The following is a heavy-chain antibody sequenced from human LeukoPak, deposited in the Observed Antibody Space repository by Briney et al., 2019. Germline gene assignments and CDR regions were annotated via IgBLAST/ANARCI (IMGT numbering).Heavy chain of an antibody. CDR3: AANRQKENYDPINFDY. V-gene: IGHV4-34*01. CDR1: GGSFSGYY. Sequence: SETLSLTCAVYGGSFSGYYWSWIRQPPGKGLEWIGEINHSGSTNYNPSLKSRVTISVDTSKNQFSLKLSSVTAADTAVYYCAANRQKENYDPINFDYWGQGTLVTVSS. CDR2: INHSGST. D-gene: IGHD3-16*01. J-gene: IGHJ4*02.